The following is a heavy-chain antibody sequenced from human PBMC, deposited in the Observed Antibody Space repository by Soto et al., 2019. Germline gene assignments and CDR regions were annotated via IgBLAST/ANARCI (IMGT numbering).Heavy chain of an antibody. V-gene: IGHV4-31*03. J-gene: IGHJ5*02. CDR2: IYYSGST. CDR1: GGSISSGGYY. D-gene: IGHD2-15*01. CDR3: ARDIVAATATHWFDP. Sequence: KPSETLSLTCTVSGGSISSGGYYWSWIRQHPGKGLEWIGYIYYSGSTYYNPSLKSRVTISVDTSKNQFSLKLSSVTAADTAVYYCARDIVAATATHWFDPWGQGTLVTVSS.